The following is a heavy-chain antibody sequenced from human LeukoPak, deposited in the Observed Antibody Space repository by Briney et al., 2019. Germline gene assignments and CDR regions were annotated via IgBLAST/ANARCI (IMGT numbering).Heavy chain of an antibody. V-gene: IGHV7-4-1*02. CDR3: ARNHPDDYFDY. Sequence: RASVKVSCKASGYTFTNYAMNWVRQAPGQGLEWMGRINTNTGNPTYAQGFTGRFVFSLDTSVSTAYLQISSLKAEDTAVYYCARNHPDDYFDYWGQGTLVTVSS. D-gene: IGHD1-14*01. J-gene: IGHJ4*02. CDR1: GYTFTNYA. CDR2: INTNTGNP.